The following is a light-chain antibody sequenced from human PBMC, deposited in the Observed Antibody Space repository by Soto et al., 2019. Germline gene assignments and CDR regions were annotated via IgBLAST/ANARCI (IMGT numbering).Light chain of an antibody. CDR3: SSYTRSNALEGVV. CDR2: GVS. CDR1: SSDIGGYSY. Sequence: QSVLTQPASVSGSPGQSITISCTGTSSDIGGYSYVSWYQQHPGKAPKLMIYGVSNRPSGVSNRFAGSKSGDTASLTISGLQAEDEADYYCSSYTRSNALEGVVFGGGTKLTVL. J-gene: IGLJ2*01. V-gene: IGLV2-14*01.